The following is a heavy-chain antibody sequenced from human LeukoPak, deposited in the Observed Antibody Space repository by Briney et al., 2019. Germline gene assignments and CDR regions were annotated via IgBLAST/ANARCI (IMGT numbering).Heavy chain of an antibody. J-gene: IGHJ6*03. CDR2: TYTSGNT. CDR3: AREWSNDDYYYYYYMDV. Sequence: PSATLSLTCTVSGGSISSYYWSWIRQPAGEGLEWIGRTYTSGNTNYNPSLKSRVTMSVDTSKNQFSLKLSSVTAADTAVYYCAREWSNDDYYYYYYMDVWGKGTTVTVSS. D-gene: IGHD2-15*01. V-gene: IGHV4-4*07. CDR1: GGSISSYY.